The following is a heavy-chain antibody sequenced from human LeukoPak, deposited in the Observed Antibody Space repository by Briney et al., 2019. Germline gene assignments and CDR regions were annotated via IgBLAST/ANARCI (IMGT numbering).Heavy chain of an antibody. CDR2: IYYSGST. J-gene: IGHJ4*02. CDR3: ARYGSSGNLDY. D-gene: IGHD3-10*01. V-gene: IGHV4-59*08. Sequence: SETLSRTCTVSGGSISGYYWSWLRQPPGKGLEWIGYIYYSGSTSYNPSLKSRVTISVDTSKNQFSLKLSSVAAADTAVYYCARYGSSGNLDYWGQGTLVTVSS. CDR1: GGSISGYY.